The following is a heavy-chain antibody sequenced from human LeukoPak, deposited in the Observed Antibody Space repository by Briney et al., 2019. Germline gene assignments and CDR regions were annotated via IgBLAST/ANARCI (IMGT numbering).Heavy chain of an antibody. CDR2: IFASGET. V-gene: IGHV4-4*07. J-gene: IGHJ5*01. CDR1: GDSISTSY. CDR3: ARDRYTWHDRDWFDS. Sequence: PSETLSLXCTVSGDSISTSYWSWIRQPAGKRMEWIGRIFASGETNYNPSLESRVIMSRDTSNNQFFLRLTSVTAADTAVYYCARDRYTWHDRDWFDSWGQGTLVTVSS. D-gene: IGHD1-20*01.